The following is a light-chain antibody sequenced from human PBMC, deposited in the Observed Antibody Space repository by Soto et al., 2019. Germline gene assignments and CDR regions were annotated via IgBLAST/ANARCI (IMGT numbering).Light chain of an antibody. J-gene: IGLJ2*01. V-gene: IGLV2-14*01. CDR3: SSYTNSNTVV. Sequence: QSALAQPASVSGSPGQSITISCTGTTNDVAAYNYVSWYQQHPGNVPRLMIYEVSNRPSGISSRFSGSKSANTASLTISGLQDEDEADYYCSSYTNSNTVVFGGGTKLTVL. CDR2: EVS. CDR1: TNDVAAYNY.